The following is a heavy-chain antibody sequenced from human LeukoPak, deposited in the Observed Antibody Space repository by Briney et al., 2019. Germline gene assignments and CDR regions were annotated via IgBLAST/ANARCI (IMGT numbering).Heavy chain of an antibody. Sequence: GGSLRLSCAASGFTFSSYEMNWVRQAPGKGLEWVSYISSSDSSIYYADSVKGRFTISRDNAKNSLYLQMDSLRAEDTAVYYCARDVGPHYVDYWGQGTLVTVSS. CDR3: ARDVGPHYVDY. D-gene: IGHD3-16*01. J-gene: IGHJ4*02. CDR2: ISSSDSSI. CDR1: GFTFSSYE. V-gene: IGHV3-48*03.